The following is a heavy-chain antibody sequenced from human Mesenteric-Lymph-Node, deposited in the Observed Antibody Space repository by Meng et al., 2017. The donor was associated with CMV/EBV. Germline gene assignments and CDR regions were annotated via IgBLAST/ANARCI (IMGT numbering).Heavy chain of an antibody. Sequence: TAYHIHWVRQAPGQGLEWMGIINPSGGNTIYAQRLQGRVTVTRDTSTYTVYMELSSLRSEDTAVYYCARERITTFGVEYGGRFYFDFWGQGTLVTVSS. CDR3: ARERITTFGVEYGGRFYFDF. CDR1: TAYH. V-gene: IGHV1-46*04. CDR2: INPSGGNT. D-gene: IGHD3-3*01. J-gene: IGHJ4*02.